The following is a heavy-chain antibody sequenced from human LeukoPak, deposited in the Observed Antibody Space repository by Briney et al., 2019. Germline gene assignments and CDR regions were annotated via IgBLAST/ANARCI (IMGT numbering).Heavy chain of an antibody. CDR1: GGTFSSYA. Sequence: GASVKVSCKASGGTFSSYAISWVRQAPGQGLEWMGGIIPIFGTANYAQKFQGRVTITADESTSTAYMELSSLRSEDTAVYYCARGGVVVVPAASIRSAFDIWGQGTMVTVSS. J-gene: IGHJ3*02. V-gene: IGHV1-69*13. CDR2: IIPIFGTA. D-gene: IGHD2-2*01. CDR3: ARGGVVVVPAASIRSAFDI.